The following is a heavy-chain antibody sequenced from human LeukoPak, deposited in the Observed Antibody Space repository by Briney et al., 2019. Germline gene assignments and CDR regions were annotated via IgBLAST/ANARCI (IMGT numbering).Heavy chain of an antibody. J-gene: IGHJ4*02. CDR3: ARVRRYCSSTSCYSRYYFDY. CDR2: IYYSGST. D-gene: IGHD2-2*01. CDR1: GGSISSHY. V-gene: IGHV4-59*11. Sequence: SETLSLTCTVSGGSISSHYWSWIRQPPGKGLEWMGYIYYSGSTNYNPSLKSRVTISVDTSKNQFSLKLSSVTAADTAVYYCARVRRYCSSTSCYSRYYFDYWGQGTLVTVSS.